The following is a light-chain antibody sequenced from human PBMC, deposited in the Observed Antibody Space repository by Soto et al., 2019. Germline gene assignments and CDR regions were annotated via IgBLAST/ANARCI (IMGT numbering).Light chain of an antibody. Sequence: DIPMTQSPLTLSASVGDRVTITCRASHIISGWLAWYQQKAGKAPKLLIYDTSNLGSGVPPRFSGSGSGAEFTLTINSLQPDDSATYYCQQYSLYPETFGQGTTVEI. CDR1: HIISGW. V-gene: IGKV1-5*01. CDR2: DTS. J-gene: IGKJ1*01. CDR3: QQYSLYPET.